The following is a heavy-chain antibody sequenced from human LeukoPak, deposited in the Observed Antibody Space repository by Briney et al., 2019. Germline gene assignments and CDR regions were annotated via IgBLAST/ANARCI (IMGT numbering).Heavy chain of an antibody. CDR3: ARRSVPEKTSPSTFDI. V-gene: IGHV5-51*01. CDR1: GYSFTNYW. Sequence: GESLKISCKGSGYSFTNYWIGWVRQMPGKGLEWMGIIHPGDSDTKYSPSFQGQVTISADKSISTAYLQWSSLKASDTAMYYCARRSVPEKTSPSTFDIWGQGTMVTVSS. D-gene: IGHD4-11*01. J-gene: IGHJ3*02. CDR2: IHPGDSDT.